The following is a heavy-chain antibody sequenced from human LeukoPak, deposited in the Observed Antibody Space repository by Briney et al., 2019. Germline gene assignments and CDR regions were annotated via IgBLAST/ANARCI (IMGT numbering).Heavy chain of an antibody. J-gene: IGHJ4*02. CDR3: ARDRYYYDSSGEGFIDY. CDR2: ISYDGSNK. D-gene: IGHD3-22*01. V-gene: IGHV3-30-3*01. Sequence: PGRSLRLSCAASGFTFSSYAMHWVRQAPGKGLVWVAIISYDGSNKYYADSVKGRFTISRDSSKNTLYLQMNSLRAEDTAVYYCARDRYYYDSSGEGFIDYWGQGTLVTVSS. CDR1: GFTFSSYA.